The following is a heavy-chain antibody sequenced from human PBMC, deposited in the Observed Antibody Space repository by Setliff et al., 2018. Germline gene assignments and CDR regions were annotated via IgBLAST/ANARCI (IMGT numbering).Heavy chain of an antibody. CDR1: GGSIGSSF. Sequence: SETLSLTCTVSGGSIGSSFWNWIRQSPGKGLEWIGYKSNRGDTNSNPSLRSRLPMSLDTSKSQFSLNLTSVTAADTAVYFCARAVDSSGYFPYWYFDLWGRGALVTVSS. CDR2: KSNRGDT. J-gene: IGHJ2*01. CDR3: ARAVDSSGYFPYWYFDL. V-gene: IGHV4-59*01. D-gene: IGHD3-22*01.